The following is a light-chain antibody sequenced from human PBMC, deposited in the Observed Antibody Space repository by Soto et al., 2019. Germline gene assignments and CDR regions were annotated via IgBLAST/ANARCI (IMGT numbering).Light chain of an antibody. J-gene: IGLJ7*01. Sequence: QSALTQPPSLSGTPGQRVTISCSGSNSNIGRYSVNWHQHFPGTAPKILIYSDDERPSGVPDRFSGSKSGTSASLAISGLQSEDFADYSCAAWDDNLTGPLFGGGTHLTVL. CDR1: NSNIGRYS. V-gene: IGLV1-44*01. CDR2: SDD. CDR3: AAWDDNLTGPL.